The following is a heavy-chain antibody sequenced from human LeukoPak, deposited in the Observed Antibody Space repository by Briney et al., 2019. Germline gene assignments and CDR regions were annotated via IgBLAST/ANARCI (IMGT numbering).Heavy chain of an antibody. J-gene: IGHJ1*01. D-gene: IGHD3-3*01. V-gene: IGHV3-15*01. CDR1: GFTFRDAW. CDR2: IRSRADGGTA. CDR3: AKHIYGVVSIQQ. Sequence: GGSLRLSCAASGFTFRDAWMTRVRQAPGKGLEWVGRIRSRADGGTAEYATAVEGRFTISRDDSTNTLYLHMSNVKTEDTAVYYCAKHIYGVVSIQQWGQGTLVTVSS.